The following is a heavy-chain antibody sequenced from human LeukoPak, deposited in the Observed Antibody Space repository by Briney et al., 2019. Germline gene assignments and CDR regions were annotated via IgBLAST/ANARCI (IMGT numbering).Heavy chain of an antibody. CDR2: IYYSGST. CDR1: GGSISSYY. D-gene: IGHD3-10*01. CDR3: ARAGGFGELITAYYFDY. V-gene: IGHV4-59*12. J-gene: IGHJ4*02. Sequence: PSETLSLTCTVSGGSISSYYWSWIRQPPGKGLEWIGYIYYSGSTNYNPSLKSRVTISVDTSKNQFSLKLSSVTAADTAVYYCARAGGFGELITAYYFDYWGQGTLVTVSS.